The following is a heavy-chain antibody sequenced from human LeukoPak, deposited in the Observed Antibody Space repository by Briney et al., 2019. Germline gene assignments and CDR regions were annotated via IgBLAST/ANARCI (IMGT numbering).Heavy chain of an antibody. CDR3: AKGLGDYDISTYFDY. D-gene: IGHD3-9*01. CDR2: ISSSSSTI. CDR1: GFTFSSYS. Sequence: GGSLRLSCAASGFTFSSYSMNWVRQAPGKGLEWVSYISSSSSTIYYADSVKGRFTISRDNSKNTLYLQMNSLRAEDTAVYYCAKGLGDYDISTYFDYWGQGTLVSVFS. V-gene: IGHV3-48*01. J-gene: IGHJ4*02.